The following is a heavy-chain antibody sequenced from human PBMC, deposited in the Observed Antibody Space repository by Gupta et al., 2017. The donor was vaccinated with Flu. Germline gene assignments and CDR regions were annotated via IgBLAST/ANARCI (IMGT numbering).Heavy chain of an antibody. CDR1: GGSISSSTYY. Sequence: QVLLQESCPGRGKPSETLSLTCTVSGGSISSSTYYWAWIRQPPGKGLEWLGNIYYSGSTYYNSSLKSRVTISVDTSKNQCSLKLNSVTAADTAVYYCARRVMTAFFDFWGQGTLVTVSS. V-gene: IGHV4-39*01. J-gene: IGHJ4*02. D-gene: IGHD3-16*01. CDR3: ARRVMTAFFDF. CDR2: IYYSGST.